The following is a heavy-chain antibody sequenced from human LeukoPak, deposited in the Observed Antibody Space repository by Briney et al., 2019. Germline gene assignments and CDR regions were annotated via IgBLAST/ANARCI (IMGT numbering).Heavy chain of an antibody. D-gene: IGHD6-13*01. Sequence: GGSLRLSCAASGFIFSSYAMHWVRQAPGKGLEWVAVISYDGSNKYYADSVKGRFTISRDNSKNTLYLQMNSLRAEDTAVYYCARTGIGSSWLYDYWGQGTLVTVSS. CDR3: ARTGIGSSWLYDY. CDR2: ISYDGSNK. J-gene: IGHJ4*02. CDR1: GFIFSSYA. V-gene: IGHV3-30*04.